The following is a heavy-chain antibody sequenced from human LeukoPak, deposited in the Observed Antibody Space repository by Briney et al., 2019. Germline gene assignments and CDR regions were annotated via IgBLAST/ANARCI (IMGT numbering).Heavy chain of an antibody. CDR3: ARSSRGGYSYGYYYGMDV. CDR1: GGSFSGYY. J-gene: IGHJ6*04. CDR2: INHSGST. D-gene: IGHD5-18*01. Sequence: PSETLSLTCAVYGGSFSGYYWSWIRQPPGKGLEWIGEINHSGSTNYNPSLESRVTISVDTSKNQFSLKLSSVTAADTAVYYCARSSRGGYSYGYYYGMDVWGKGTTVTVSS. V-gene: IGHV4-34*01.